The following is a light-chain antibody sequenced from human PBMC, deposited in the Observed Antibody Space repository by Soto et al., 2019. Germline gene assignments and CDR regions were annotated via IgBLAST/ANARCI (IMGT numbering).Light chain of an antibody. CDR1: QSVSSY. Sequence: TQSPSTLSASVGDRVTITCRASQSVSSYLAWYQQKPGQAPRLLIYDASNRATGIPARFSGSGSGTDFTLTISSLEPEDFAVYYCQQRSNWPGFTFGPGTKVDIK. J-gene: IGKJ3*01. V-gene: IGKV3-11*01. CDR2: DAS. CDR3: QQRSNWPGFT.